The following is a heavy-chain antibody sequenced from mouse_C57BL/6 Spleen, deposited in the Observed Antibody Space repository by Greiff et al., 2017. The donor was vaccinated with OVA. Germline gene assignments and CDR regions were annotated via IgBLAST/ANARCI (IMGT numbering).Heavy chain of an antibody. CDR3: ARGLTRYFDV. V-gene: IGHV1-63*01. J-gene: IGHJ1*03. CDR1: GYTFTNYW. Sequence: QVQLQQSGAELVRPGTSVKMSCKASGYTFTNYWIGWAKQRPGYGLEWIGDIYPGGGYTNYNEKFKGKATLTADKSSSTAYMQFSSLTSEDSAIYYCARGLTRYFDVWGTGTTVTVSS. CDR2: IYPGGGYT.